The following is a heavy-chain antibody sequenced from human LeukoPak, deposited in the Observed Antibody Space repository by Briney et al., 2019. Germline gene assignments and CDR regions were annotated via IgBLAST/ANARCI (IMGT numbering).Heavy chain of an antibody. J-gene: IGHJ4*02. Sequence: PSETLSLTCTVSGGSISSGDYYWSWIRQPPGKGLEWIGYIYYSGSTYYNPSLKSRVTISVDTSKNQFSLKLSSVTAADTAVYYCAREVVATTSFDYWGQGTLVTVSS. D-gene: IGHD5-12*01. CDR1: GGSISSGDYY. V-gene: IGHV4-30-4*08. CDR3: AREVVATTSFDY. CDR2: IYYSGST.